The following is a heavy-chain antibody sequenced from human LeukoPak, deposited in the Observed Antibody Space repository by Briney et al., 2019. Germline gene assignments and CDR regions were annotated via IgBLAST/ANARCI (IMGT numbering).Heavy chain of an antibody. D-gene: IGHD6-19*01. Sequence: ASVKVSCKASGYTFSSYGISWVRQAPGQGLEWMGWISAYSGNTNYAQKLQGRLTMTTDTSTSTAYMELRSLRSDDTAVYYCARSSGGYSSGWYPYYFDYWGQGTPVTVSS. CDR3: ARSSGGYSSGWYPYYFDY. CDR2: ISAYSGNT. J-gene: IGHJ4*02. CDR1: GYTFSSYG. V-gene: IGHV1-18*04.